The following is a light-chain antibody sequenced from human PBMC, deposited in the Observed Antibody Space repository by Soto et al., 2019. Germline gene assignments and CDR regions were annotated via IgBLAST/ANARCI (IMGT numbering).Light chain of an antibody. V-gene: IGLV1-44*01. J-gene: IGLJ3*02. CDR3: STWDDSLNGPV. Sequence: QSVLTQPPSASGTPGVRVTISCSGSSSNFAVNTVNWYQQVPGTAPKLLIYSNNQRTSGVPDRFSASKSVTSASLAISGLQSDDEAEYFCSTWDDSLNGPVFGGGTKLIVL. CDR2: SNN. CDR1: SSNFAVNT.